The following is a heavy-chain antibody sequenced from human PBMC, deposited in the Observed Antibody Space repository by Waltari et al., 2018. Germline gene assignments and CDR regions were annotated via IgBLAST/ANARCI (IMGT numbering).Heavy chain of an antibody. J-gene: IGHJ4*02. CDR2: ICSGGST. D-gene: IGHD6-6*01. CDR3: ARGAARPYFDY. Sequence: EVQLVETGGGLIQPGGSLRLYCGASGFTVSSHYMSWVRQAPGKGLGWVSVICSGGSTDYAAAVKGRFTISRDNSKNTLYLQMNSLRAEDTAVYYCARGAARPYFDYWGQGTLVTVSS. CDR1: GFTVSSHY. V-gene: IGHV3-53*02.